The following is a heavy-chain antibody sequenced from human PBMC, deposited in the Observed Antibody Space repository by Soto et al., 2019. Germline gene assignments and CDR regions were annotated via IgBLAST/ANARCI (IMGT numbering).Heavy chain of an antibody. D-gene: IGHD2-2*01. CDR1: GGTFSSYT. V-gene: IGHV1-69*04. CDR3: ARDSARGAGYRYFSSTSCPIRGFDP. CDR2: IIPILGIA. Sequence: ASVKVSCKASGGTFSSYTISWVRQAPGQGLEWMGRIIPILGIANYAQKFQGRVTITADKSTSTAYMELSSLRSEDTAVYYCARDSARGAGYRYFSSTSCPIRGFDPWGKATLVTVSS. J-gene: IGHJ5*02.